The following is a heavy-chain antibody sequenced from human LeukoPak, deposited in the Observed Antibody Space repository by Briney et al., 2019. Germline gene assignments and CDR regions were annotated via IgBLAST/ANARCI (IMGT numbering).Heavy chain of an antibody. CDR1: GGSFSGYY. Sequence: SETLSLTCAVYGGSFSGYYWSWIRQPPGKGLDWVGEINHSGWTNYTPSLKSRVTISVETSKNQFSLKLSSVTAADTAGYYCARGGYDFWSGYYTTDAFDIWGQGTMVTVSS. CDR3: ARGGYDFWSGYYTTDAFDI. CDR2: INHSGWT. V-gene: IGHV4-34*01. J-gene: IGHJ3*02. D-gene: IGHD3-3*01.